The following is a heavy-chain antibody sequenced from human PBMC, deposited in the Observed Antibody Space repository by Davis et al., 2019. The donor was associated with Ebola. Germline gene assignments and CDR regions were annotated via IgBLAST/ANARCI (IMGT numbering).Heavy chain of an antibody. D-gene: IGHD1/OR15-1a*01. J-gene: IGHJ6*03. CDR2: IKHSGST. CDR3: ARVQGEQLSWGPYWYYYYMDG. CDR1: GGSFNGYY. V-gene: IGHV4-34*01. Sequence: PSETLSLTCAVYGGSFNGYYWSWIRQPPGKGLEWIGEIKHSGSTNYNPSLKSRVTISVDTSENQLSLRLSSVTAADTAIYYCARVQGEQLSWGPYWYYYYMDGWGAGTRVIVS.